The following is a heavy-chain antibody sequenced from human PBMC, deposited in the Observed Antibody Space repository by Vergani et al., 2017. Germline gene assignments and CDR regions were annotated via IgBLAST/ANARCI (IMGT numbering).Heavy chain of an antibody. D-gene: IGHD6-6*01. CDR3: ARECLRYSSSHRYYYYMDV. J-gene: IGHJ6*03. V-gene: IGHV1-18*04. Sequence: QVQLVQSGAEVKKPGASVKVSCKASGYTFTSYGISWVRQAPGQGLEWMGWISAYNGNTNYAQKLQGRVTMTTDTSTSTAYMELRSLRSDDTAVYYCARECLRYSSSHRYYYYMDVWGKGTTVTVSS. CDR2: ISAYNGNT. CDR1: GYTFTSYG.